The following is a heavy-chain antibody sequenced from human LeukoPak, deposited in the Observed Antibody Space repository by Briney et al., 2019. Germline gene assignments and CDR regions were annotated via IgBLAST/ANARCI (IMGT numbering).Heavy chain of an antibody. J-gene: IGHJ4*02. CDR3: ARGHASDSYGFRY. Sequence: PSETLSLTCAVYGGSFSGYYWSWIRQPPGKGLEWIGEINHSGSTNYNPSLKSRVTISVDTSKNQFSLKLSSVTAADTAVYYCARGHASDSYGFRYWGQGTLVTVSS. CDR1: GGSFSGYY. CDR2: INHSGST. D-gene: IGHD5-18*01. V-gene: IGHV4-34*01.